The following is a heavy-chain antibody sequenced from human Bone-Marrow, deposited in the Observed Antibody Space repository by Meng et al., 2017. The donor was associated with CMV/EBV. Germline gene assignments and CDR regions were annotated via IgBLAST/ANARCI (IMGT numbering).Heavy chain of an antibody. J-gene: IGHJ6*02. Sequence: GESLKISCAASGFTFSSYAMSWVRQAPGKGLEGVAVISYDGSNKYYADSVKGRFTISRDNSKNTLYLQMNSLRAEDTAVYYCARRDGGNSYYYGMDVWGQGTTVTGSS. D-gene: IGHD4-23*01. CDR2: ISYDGSNK. CDR3: ARRDGGNSYYYGMDV. CDR1: GFTFSSYA. V-gene: IGHV3-30-3*01.